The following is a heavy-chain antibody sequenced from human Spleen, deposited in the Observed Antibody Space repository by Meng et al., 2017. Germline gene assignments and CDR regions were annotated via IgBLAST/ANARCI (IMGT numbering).Heavy chain of an antibody. J-gene: IGHJ3*01. Sequence: SVTVSCKASGYTLTNYGISWVRQAPGQGLEWMGWISGYNGDTKYAQKFQGRVTMTTDTSTSTAYLELRSLRSDRTAVYYCARGGAAGYYDSSGYYFDSFDVWGQGTMVTVSS. V-gene: IGHV1-18*01. CDR1: GYTLTNYG. CDR2: ISGYNGDT. CDR3: ARGGAAGYYDSSGYYFDSFDV. D-gene: IGHD3-22*01.